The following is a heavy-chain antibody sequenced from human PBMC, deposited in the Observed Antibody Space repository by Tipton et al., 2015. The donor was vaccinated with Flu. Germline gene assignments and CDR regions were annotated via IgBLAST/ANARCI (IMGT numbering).Heavy chain of an antibody. J-gene: IGHJ2*01. Sequence: QLVQSGAEVKKPGESLRISCKSSGYSFTNYWIGWVRQMPGRGLDWMGIIYPGDSDTRYSPSSQGQVTISADKSINTAYLQWNSPKASDTAMYFCVRHPYCTDAVCPPGYWYFDLWGRGTPLSVSS. CDR1: GYSFTNYW. CDR3: VRHPYCTDAVCPPGYWYFDL. CDR2: IYPGDSDT. D-gene: IGHD2-21*02. V-gene: IGHV5-51*01.